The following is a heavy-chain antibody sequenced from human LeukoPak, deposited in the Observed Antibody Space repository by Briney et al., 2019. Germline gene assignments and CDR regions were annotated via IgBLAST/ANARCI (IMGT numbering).Heavy chain of an antibody. D-gene: IGHD3-22*01. CDR3: ARVYYYDSSNAFDI. CDR2: ICTSGST. V-gene: IGHV4-4*07. CDR1: GGSISSYY. Sequence: SETLSLTCTVSGGSISSYYWSWIRQPAGKGLEWIGRICTSGSTNYNPSLKSRVTMSVDTSKNQFSLKLSSVTAADTAVYYCARVYYYDSSNAFDIWGQGTMVTVSS. J-gene: IGHJ3*02.